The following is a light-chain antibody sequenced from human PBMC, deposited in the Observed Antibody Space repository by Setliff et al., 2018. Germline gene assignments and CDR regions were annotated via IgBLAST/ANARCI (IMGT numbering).Light chain of an antibody. CDR3: HQYYSTPGT. V-gene: IGKV4-1*01. J-gene: IGKJ1*01. CDR1: QSVLYSSNNKNY. Sequence: DIVMTQSPDSLAVSLGERATINCKSSQSVLYSSNNKNYLAWYQQKPGQPPKLLFYWASTRESGVPDRFSGSGSGTDFTLTISSLQAEDVAVYYCHQYYSTPGTVGQGTKVDIK. CDR2: WAS.